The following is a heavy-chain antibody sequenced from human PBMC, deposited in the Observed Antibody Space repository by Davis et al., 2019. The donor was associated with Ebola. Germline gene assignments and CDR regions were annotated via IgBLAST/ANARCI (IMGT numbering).Heavy chain of an antibody. Sequence: GESLKISCAASGFTFSTYWMTWVRQAPGKGLEWVANIGQDGSEKFYVDSVKGRFTITRDNAKNSVYLQMNSLRVEDTAVFYCARGGWVEGEYYYYYGLDVWGQGTTVTVSS. CDR2: IGQDGSEK. CDR1: GFTFSTYW. J-gene: IGHJ6*02. CDR3: ARGGWVEGEYYYYYGLDV. V-gene: IGHV3-7*01. D-gene: IGHD3-16*01.